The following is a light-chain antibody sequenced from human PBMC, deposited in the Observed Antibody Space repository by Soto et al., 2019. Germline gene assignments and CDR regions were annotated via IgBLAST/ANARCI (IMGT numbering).Light chain of an antibody. Sequence: EIVMPQSPATLSASPGERATLACRASQRISSNLAWYQQKPGLAPRLLIYGASTRATGFPARFSGSGSGTEFTLTISSLQSEDFAVYYCQQYDNWPLTFGGGTKVEIK. CDR3: QQYDNWPLT. CDR1: QRISSN. CDR2: GAS. V-gene: IGKV3-15*01. J-gene: IGKJ4*01.